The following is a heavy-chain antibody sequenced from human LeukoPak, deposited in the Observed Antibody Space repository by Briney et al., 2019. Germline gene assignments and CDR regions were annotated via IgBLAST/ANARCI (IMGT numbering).Heavy chain of an antibody. CDR3: ARQSTSSWYDY. Sequence: SETLSLTCAVSGYSISSGYYWGWIRQPPGKGLEWIGCIYHSGNTYYNPSLKSRVTISVDTSKNQFSLKLSSVTAADTAVYYCARQSTSSWYDYWGQGTLVTVSS. J-gene: IGHJ4*02. V-gene: IGHV4-38-2*01. CDR1: GYSISSGYY. CDR2: IYHSGNT. D-gene: IGHD6-13*01.